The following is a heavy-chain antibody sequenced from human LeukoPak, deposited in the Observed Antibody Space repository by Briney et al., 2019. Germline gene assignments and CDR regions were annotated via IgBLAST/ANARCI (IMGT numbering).Heavy chain of an antibody. CDR2: ISSSSSYI. J-gene: IGHJ4*02. Sequence: PGGSLRLSCAASGFTFSTYAMSWVRQAPGKGLEWVSSISSSSSYIYYADSVKGRFTTSRDNAKNSLFLQMNSLRAEDTAVYYCARPRGNVEMATSPFDYLGQGTLGTGSS. CDR1: GFTFSTYA. CDR3: ARPRGNVEMATSPFDY. D-gene: IGHD5-24*01. V-gene: IGHV3-21*01.